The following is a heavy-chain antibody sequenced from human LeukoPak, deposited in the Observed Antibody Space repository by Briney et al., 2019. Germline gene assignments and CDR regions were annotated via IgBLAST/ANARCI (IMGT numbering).Heavy chain of an antibody. CDR2: ISSGSTSI. J-gene: IGHJ6*02. CDR3: AREFYYDSSGYRSMDV. V-gene: IGHV3-21*01. CDR1: GXTFSSYG. Sequence: GGSLRLSCAASGXTFSSYGMNWVRQAPGKGLEWVSPISSGSTSIYYADSVKGRFTVSRDNAKNSLFLQMNSLRAEDTAVYYCAREFYYDSSGYRSMDVWGQGTTVTVSS. D-gene: IGHD3-22*01.